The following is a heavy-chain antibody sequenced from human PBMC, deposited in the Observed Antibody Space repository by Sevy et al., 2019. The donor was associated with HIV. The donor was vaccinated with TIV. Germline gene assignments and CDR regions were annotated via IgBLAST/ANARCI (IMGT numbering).Heavy chain of an antibody. CDR2: ISSSSNYI. CDR3: ARDLPSAVINPFYYYGMDV. Sequence: GGSLRLSCVGSGFTFSGNSMNWVRQAPGKGLEWVSSISSSSNYIYYRDSLKGRFTISRDNAKNSLYLQMNSLRPEDTAVYYCARDLPSAVINPFYYYGMDVWGQGTTVTVSS. D-gene: IGHD2-21*01. V-gene: IGHV3-21*01. J-gene: IGHJ6*02. CDR1: GFTFSGNS.